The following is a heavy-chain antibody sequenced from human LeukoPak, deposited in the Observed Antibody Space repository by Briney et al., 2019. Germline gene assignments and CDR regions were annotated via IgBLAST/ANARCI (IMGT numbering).Heavy chain of an antibody. D-gene: IGHD6-13*01. Sequence: ASVKVSCKASGYTFTGYDINWVRQAPGQGVEWMGWMNPNSGNTGYAQKFQGRVTMTRNTSISTAYMELSSLRSEDTAVYYCARALGSSGDYWGQGTLVTVSS. CDR1: GYTFTGYD. V-gene: IGHV1-8*01. CDR2: MNPNSGNT. CDR3: ARALGSSGDY. J-gene: IGHJ4*02.